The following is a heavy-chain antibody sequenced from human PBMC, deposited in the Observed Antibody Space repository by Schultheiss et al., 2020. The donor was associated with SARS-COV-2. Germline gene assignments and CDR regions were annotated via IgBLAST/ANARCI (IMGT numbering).Heavy chain of an antibody. D-gene: IGHD6-19*01. CDR3: ARAKQWLNWFDP. CDR2: IIPIFGTA. CDR1: GYTFTSYA. J-gene: IGHJ5*02. V-gene: IGHV1-69*13. Sequence: SVKVSCKASGYTFTSYAMHWVRQAPGQGLEWMGGIIPIFGTANYAQKFQGRVTITADESTSTAYMELSSLRSEDTAVYYCARAKQWLNWFDPWGQGTLVTVSS.